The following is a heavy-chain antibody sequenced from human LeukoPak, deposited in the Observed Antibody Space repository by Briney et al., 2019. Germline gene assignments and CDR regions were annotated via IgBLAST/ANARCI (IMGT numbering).Heavy chain of an antibody. Sequence: AGGSLRLSCAASGFTFSSYWMSWVRQAPGKGLEWVANIKQDGSEKYYVDSVKGRFTISRDSAKNSLYLQMNSRRAEDTAVYYCARSRIAAAGRWFDPWGQGTLVTVSS. CDR1: GFTFSSYW. J-gene: IGHJ5*02. CDR3: ARSRIAAAGRWFDP. V-gene: IGHV3-7*05. D-gene: IGHD6-13*01. CDR2: IKQDGSEK.